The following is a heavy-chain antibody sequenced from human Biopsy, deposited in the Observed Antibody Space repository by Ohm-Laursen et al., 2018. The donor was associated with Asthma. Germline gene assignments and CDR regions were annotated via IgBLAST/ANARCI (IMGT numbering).Heavy chain of an antibody. J-gene: IGHJ4*02. Sequence: SLRLSCAASGFTFSSYAMSLVRQAPGKGLEWVSAISGSGGSTYYADSVKGRFTISRDNSKNTLYLQMNSLRAEDTAVYYCAKDRDYDILTGPPGFDYWGQGTLVTVSS. CDR1: GFTFSSYA. CDR2: ISGSGGST. V-gene: IGHV3-23*01. CDR3: AKDRDYDILTGPPGFDY. D-gene: IGHD3-9*01.